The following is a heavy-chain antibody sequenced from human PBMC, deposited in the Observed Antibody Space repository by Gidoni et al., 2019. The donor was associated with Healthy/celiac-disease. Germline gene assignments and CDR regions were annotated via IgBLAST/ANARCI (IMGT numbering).Heavy chain of an antibody. D-gene: IGHD2-2*02. Sequence: QLQLQESGPGLVKPSETLSLTCTVSGGSISSSSYYWGWIRQPPGKGLEWIGSIYYSGSTYYNPSLKSRVTISVDTSKNQFSLKLSSVTAADTAVYYCARHVSTCSSTSCYRRGLDAFDIWGQGTMVTVSS. V-gene: IGHV4-39*01. CDR3: ARHVSTCSSTSCYRRGLDAFDI. CDR1: GGSISSSSYY. CDR2: IYYSGST. J-gene: IGHJ3*02.